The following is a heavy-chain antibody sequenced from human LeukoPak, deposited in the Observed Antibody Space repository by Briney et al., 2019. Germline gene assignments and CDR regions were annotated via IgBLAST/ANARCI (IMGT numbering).Heavy chain of an antibody. Sequence: PSETLSLTCTVSGGSISSGGYYWSWIRQPPGKGLEWIGYIYHSGSTYYNPSLKSRVTISVDRSKNQFSLKLSSVTAADTAVYYCARELRGSYLEPFDYWGQGTLVTVSS. CDR2: IYHSGST. CDR1: GGSISSGGYY. CDR3: ARELRGSYLEPFDY. D-gene: IGHD1-26*01. V-gene: IGHV4-30-2*01. J-gene: IGHJ4*02.